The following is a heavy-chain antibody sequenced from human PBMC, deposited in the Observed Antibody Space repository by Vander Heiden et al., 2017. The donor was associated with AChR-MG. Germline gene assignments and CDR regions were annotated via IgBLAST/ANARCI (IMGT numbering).Heavy chain of an antibody. CDR3: ARVRQQLKDYYYMDV. J-gene: IGHJ6*03. CDR2: IYTSGST. V-gene: IGHV4-4*07. D-gene: IGHD6-13*01. Sequence: QVQLQESGPGLVKPSETLSLTCTVSGGSISSYYWSWIRQPAGKGLEWIGRIYTSGSTNYNPSLKSRVTMSVDTSKNQFSLKLSSVTAADTAVYYCARVRQQLKDYYYMDVWGKGTTVTVSS. CDR1: GGSISSYY.